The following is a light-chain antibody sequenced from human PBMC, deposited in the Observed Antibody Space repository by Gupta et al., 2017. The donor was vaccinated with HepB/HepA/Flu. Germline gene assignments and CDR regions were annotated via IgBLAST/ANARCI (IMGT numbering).Light chain of an antibody. J-gene: IGKJ5*01. Sequence: EIVMTQSPATLSVSPGERATLSCRASQSVTSNLAWYQQKPGQAPRLLIYGASTRATGIPARFSGSGSGTEFTLIISSRQSEDFALYYCQQYNNWPSITFGQGTRLEIK. CDR3: QQYNNWPSIT. V-gene: IGKV3-15*01. CDR1: QSVTSN. CDR2: GAS.